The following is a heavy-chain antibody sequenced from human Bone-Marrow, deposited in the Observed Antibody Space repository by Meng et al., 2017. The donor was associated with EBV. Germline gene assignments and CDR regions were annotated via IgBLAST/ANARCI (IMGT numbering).Heavy chain of an antibody. CDR3: ARDGGFPSGTYYPIDP. J-gene: IGHJ5*02. CDR2: VNHGGST. V-gene: IGHV4-34*01. CDR1: GGSFSDYY. D-gene: IGHD3-10*01. Sequence: QLQHGGPGLVKPPCTLPLPCSVYGGSFSDYYWTWLRQSPGKGLEWIGEVNHGGSTVYNPSLKSRVTISVDTSRKEFSLKLSSVTAADTAVYYCARDGGFPSGTYYPIDPWGQGTLVTVSS.